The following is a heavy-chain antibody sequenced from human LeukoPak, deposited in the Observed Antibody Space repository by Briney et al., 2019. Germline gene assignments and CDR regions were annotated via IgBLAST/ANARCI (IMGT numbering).Heavy chain of an antibody. CDR1: GFTFSDYN. D-gene: IGHD6-6*01. CDR2: ITSSSSYM. Sequence: PGGSLRLSCAASGFTFSDYNMNWVRQAPGKGLEWVSSITSSSSYMCYADSVKGRFTISRDNAGNSLYLQMNSLRAEDTAVYYCARGGSSSPVISVHWGQGTLVTVSS. CDR3: ARGGSSSPVISVH. V-gene: IGHV3-21*01. J-gene: IGHJ4*02.